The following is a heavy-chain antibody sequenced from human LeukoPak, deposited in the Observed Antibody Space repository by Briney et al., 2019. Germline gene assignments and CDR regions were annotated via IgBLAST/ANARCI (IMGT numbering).Heavy chain of an antibody. CDR2: IIPIFGTA. Sequence: SVKVSCKASGYTFTGYYMHWVRQAPGQGLEWMGGIIPIFGTANYAQKFQGRVTITADESTSTAYMELSSLRSEDTAVYYCARASVYYDSSGYYSDYWGQGTLVTVSS. V-gene: IGHV1-69*13. CDR1: GYTFTGYY. CDR3: ARASVYYDSSGYYSDY. D-gene: IGHD3-22*01. J-gene: IGHJ4*02.